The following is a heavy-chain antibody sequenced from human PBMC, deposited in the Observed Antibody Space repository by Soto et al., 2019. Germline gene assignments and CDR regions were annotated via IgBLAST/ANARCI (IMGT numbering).Heavy chain of an antibody. D-gene: IGHD3-10*01. CDR2: IYPGDSGT. CDR3: ARRVTMVRGVIYYFDY. V-gene: IGHV5-51*01. CDR1: GYSFTSYW. Sequence: GESLKISCKGSGYSFTSYWIGWVRQMPGKGLEWMGIIYPGDSGTRYSPSFQGQVTISADKSINTAYLQWSSLKASDTAMYYCARRVTMVRGVIYYFDYWGQGTLVTVS. J-gene: IGHJ4*02.